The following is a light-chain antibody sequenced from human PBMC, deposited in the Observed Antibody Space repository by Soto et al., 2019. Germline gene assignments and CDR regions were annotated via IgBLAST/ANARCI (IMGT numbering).Light chain of an antibody. Sequence: MHMNQSRSARCSSERYRVSMACRASQSISRWLAWYQQKPGKAPKLLIYDASTLESGVPSRFSGSGSGTEFTLAISSLQPDDFPTYYCQQYDNYRAFCQGTMV. CDR3: QQYDNYRA. CDR1: QSISRW. J-gene: IGKJ1*01. CDR2: DAS. V-gene: IGKV1-5*01.